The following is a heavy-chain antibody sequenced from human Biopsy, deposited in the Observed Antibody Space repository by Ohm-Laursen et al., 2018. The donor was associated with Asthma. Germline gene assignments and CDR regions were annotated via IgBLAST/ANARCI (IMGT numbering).Heavy chain of an antibody. CDR1: GFSFSNYG. D-gene: IGHD1-26*01. CDR2: ISFDGTNR. Sequence: SSLRLSCTASGFSFSNYGMHWVRQAPGKGLDWVAVISFDGTNRNYTDSVKGRFTISRDNSRNTLHLEMNSLRAEDTAVYFCAKEVLPGWELRRGPDSWGQGTLVTVSS. CDR3: AKEVLPGWELRRGPDS. J-gene: IGHJ4*02. V-gene: IGHV3-30*18.